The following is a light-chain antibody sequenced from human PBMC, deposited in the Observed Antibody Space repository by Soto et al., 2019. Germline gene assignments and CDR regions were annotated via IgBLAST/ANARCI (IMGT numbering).Light chain of an antibody. CDR2: AAS. CDR1: QSISKS. J-gene: IGKJ2*01. CDR3: QQSFNSPMFT. Sequence: DIQMTQPPSSLSASVGDRVTITCRSSQSISKSLNWYQQKPGKAPKLLIYAASSLQDGVPSRFSGSGSSTDFTLTISSLQPEDFATYYCQQSFNSPMFTFGQGTKLEIK. V-gene: IGKV1-39*01.